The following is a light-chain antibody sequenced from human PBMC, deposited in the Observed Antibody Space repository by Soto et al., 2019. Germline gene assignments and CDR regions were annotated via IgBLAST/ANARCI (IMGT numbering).Light chain of an antibody. J-gene: IGKJ5*01. CDR1: QSVSSSY. CDR2: GGS. Sequence: EVVLTQSPGTLSLSPGERATLSCRASQSVSSSYLTWYQQRPGQAPRLVIYGGSRRATGIPDRFRGSGSGTDFTLTISRLEPEDFAVYYCQQYSASPISFGQGTRLEIK. CDR3: QQYSASPIS. V-gene: IGKV3-20*01.